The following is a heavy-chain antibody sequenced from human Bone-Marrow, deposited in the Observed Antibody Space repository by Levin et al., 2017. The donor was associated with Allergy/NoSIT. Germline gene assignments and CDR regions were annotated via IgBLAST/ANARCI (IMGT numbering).Heavy chain of an antibody. V-gene: IGHV4-61*02. Sequence: KASETLSLTCTVSNGSISSGTYYWSWIRQPAGKGLEWIGRIYTSGTTIYNPSLKSRVTISLDTSKNQFSLQVASLTAADTAVYYCARDRMIRGVLNFFFFDYWGQGALVTVSS. J-gene: IGHJ4*02. D-gene: IGHD3-10*01. CDR2: IYTSGTT. CDR1: NGSISSGTYY. CDR3: ARDRMIRGVLNFFFFDY.